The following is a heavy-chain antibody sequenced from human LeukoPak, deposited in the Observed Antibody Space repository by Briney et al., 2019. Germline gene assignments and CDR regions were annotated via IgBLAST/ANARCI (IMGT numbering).Heavy chain of an antibody. D-gene: IGHD6-13*01. CDR2: IIPIYGTA. Sequence: GASVKVSCKASGGTFSSYAISWVRQAPGQGLEWMGGIIPIYGTANYAQKFQGRVTITTDESTSTAYMEVSSLRSEDTAVYYCASGYDGSSSFWGQGPLVTVSS. CDR3: ASGYDGSSSF. V-gene: IGHV1-69*05. J-gene: IGHJ4*02. CDR1: GGTFSSYA.